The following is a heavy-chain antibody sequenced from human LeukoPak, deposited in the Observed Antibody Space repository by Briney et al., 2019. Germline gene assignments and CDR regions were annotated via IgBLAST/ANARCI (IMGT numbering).Heavy chain of an antibody. CDR2: INPNSGGT. Sequence: ASVKVSCKASGYTFTGYYMHWVRQAPGQGLEWMGRINPNSGGTNYAQKFQGRVTMTRDTSISTAYMELSRLRSDDTAVYYCARSLRHDNWFDPWGQGTLDTVSS. V-gene: IGHV1-2*06. J-gene: IGHJ5*02. CDR3: ARSLRHDNWFDP. CDR1: GYTFTGYY.